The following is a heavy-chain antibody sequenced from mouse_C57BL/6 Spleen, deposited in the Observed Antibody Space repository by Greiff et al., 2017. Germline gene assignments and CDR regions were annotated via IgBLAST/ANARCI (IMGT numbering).Heavy chain of an antibody. Sequence: EVQLVESGGGLVQPKGSLKLSCAASGFSFNTYAMNWVRQAPGKGLEWVARIRSKSNNYATYYADSVKDRFTISRDDSESMLYLQMNNLKTEDTAMYYCGGQDTGAMGYWGPGTSVTVS. D-gene: IGHD3-3*01. J-gene: IGHJ4*01. V-gene: IGHV10-1*01. CDR1: GFSFNTYA. CDR3: GGQDTGAMGY. CDR2: IRSKSNNYAT.